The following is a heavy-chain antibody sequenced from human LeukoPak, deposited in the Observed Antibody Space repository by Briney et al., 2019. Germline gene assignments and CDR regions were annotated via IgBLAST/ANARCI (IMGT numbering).Heavy chain of an antibody. Sequence: ASVKVSCKASGYTFTGYYMHWVRQAPGQGLEWMGWISAYNGNTNYAQKLQGRVTMTTDTSTSTAYMELRSLRSDDTAVYYCARGRGLDYYYYMDVWGKGTTVTVSS. CDR1: GYTFTGYY. J-gene: IGHJ6*03. CDR2: ISAYNGNT. V-gene: IGHV1-18*04. CDR3: ARGRGLDYYYYMDV. D-gene: IGHD3-16*01.